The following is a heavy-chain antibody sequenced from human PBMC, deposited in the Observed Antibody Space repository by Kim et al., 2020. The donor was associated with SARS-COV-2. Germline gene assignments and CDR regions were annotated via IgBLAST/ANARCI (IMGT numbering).Heavy chain of an antibody. V-gene: IGHV3-21*01. J-gene: IGHJ4*02. CDR2: ISSSSSYI. D-gene: IGHD3-10*01. Sequence: GGSLRLSCAASGFTFSSYSMNWVRQAPGKGLEWVSSISSSSSYIYYADSVKGRFTISRDNAKNSLYLQMNSLRAEDTAVYYCARAYGSGSYHDDNIDYWGQGTLVTVSS. CDR1: GFTFSSYS. CDR3: ARAYGSGSYHDDNIDY.